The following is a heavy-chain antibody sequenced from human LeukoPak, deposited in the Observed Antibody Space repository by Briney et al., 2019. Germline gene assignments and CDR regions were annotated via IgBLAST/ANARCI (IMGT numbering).Heavy chain of an antibody. Sequence: ASVKVSXKASGYTFTSYGISWVRQAPGQGLEWMGWISAYNGNTNYAQKLQGRVTMTTDTSTSTAYMELRSLRSDDTAVYYCARDSTIFGVVMKGNWFDPWGQGTLVTVSS. CDR3: ARDSTIFGVVMKGNWFDP. CDR2: ISAYNGNT. D-gene: IGHD3-3*01. V-gene: IGHV1-18*01. CDR1: GYTFTSYG. J-gene: IGHJ5*02.